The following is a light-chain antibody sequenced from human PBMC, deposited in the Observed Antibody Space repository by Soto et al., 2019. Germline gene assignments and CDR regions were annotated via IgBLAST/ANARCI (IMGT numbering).Light chain of an antibody. V-gene: IGLV2-14*01. CDR1: SSDVGGYNY. Sequence: QSVLTQPASVSGSPGQSITISCTGTSSDVGGYNYVSWYQQHPGKAPKLMIYEVSNRPSGVPDRFSGSKSGNTASLTVSGLQAEDEADYYCSSFAGISTVFGTGTKLTVL. CDR3: SSFAGISTV. CDR2: EVS. J-gene: IGLJ1*01.